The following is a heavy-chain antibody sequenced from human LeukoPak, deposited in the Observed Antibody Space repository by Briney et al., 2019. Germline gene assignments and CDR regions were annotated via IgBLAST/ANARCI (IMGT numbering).Heavy chain of an antibody. J-gene: IGHJ5*01. Sequence: GESLKISCKVSGYSFTTQWIGWVRQMPGKGLEWMGIIHPVSSETRYRPSFEGQVTISADTSISTVFLQWNSLKSSDTAMYYCARRGSYYWFDYWGQGTLVTVSS. D-gene: IGHD1-26*01. CDR2: IHPVSSET. CDR1: GYSFTTQW. CDR3: ARRGSYYWFDY. V-gene: IGHV5-51*01.